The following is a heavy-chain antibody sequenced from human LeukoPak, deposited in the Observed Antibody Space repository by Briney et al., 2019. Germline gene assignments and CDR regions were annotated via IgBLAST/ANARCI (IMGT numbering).Heavy chain of an antibody. V-gene: IGHV4-31*03. CDR2: IYYSGST. J-gene: IGHJ6*02. Sequence: SETLSLTRTVSGGSISSGGYYWSWIRQHPGKGLEWIGYIYYSGSTYYNPSLKSRVTISVDTSKNQFSLKLSSVTAADTAVYYCARDGASYYDILTGYPYYYYGMDVWGQGTTVTVSS. D-gene: IGHD3-9*01. CDR1: GGSISSGGYY. CDR3: ARDGASYYDILTGYPYYYYGMDV.